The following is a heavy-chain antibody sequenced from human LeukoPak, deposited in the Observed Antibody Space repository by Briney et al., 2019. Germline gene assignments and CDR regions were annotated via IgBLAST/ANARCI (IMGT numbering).Heavy chain of an antibody. CDR1: GGSISGYH. CDR3: ARETSLAGFASGLGFNY. Sequence: SETLSLTCNVSGGSISGYHWSWIRQPPGKGLEWLGYIYYSGSSNYNPSLKSRVTMSIDTSKNHFSLKLTSVTAADTATYYCARETSLAGFASGLGFNYWGQGILVTVSS. V-gene: IGHV4-59*01. D-gene: IGHD6-19*01. CDR2: IYYSGSS. J-gene: IGHJ4*02.